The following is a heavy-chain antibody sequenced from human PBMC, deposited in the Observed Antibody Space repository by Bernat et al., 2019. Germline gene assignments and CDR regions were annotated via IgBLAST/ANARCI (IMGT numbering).Heavy chain of an antibody. CDR3: TTAPRIAVVEH. CDR2: IKSKTDGGTT. D-gene: IGHD6-19*01. Sequence: EVQLVESGGGLVKPGGSLRLSCAASGFTFSNAWMSWVHQAPGKGLEWVGRIKSKTDGGTTDYAAPVKGRFTISRDDSKNTLYLQMNSLKTEDTAVYYCTTAPRIAVVEHWGQGTLVTVSS. J-gene: IGHJ1*01. CDR1: GFTFSNAW. V-gene: IGHV3-15*01.